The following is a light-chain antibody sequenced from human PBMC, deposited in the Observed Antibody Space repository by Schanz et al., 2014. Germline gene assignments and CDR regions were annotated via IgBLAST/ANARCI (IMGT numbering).Light chain of an antibody. Sequence: PGERAPLSCRASQSVRRFLAWYQQKPGQAPRLLIYDASNRATGIPARFSGSGSGTDFTLTISSLEPEDFAVYYCQQYGSSPLTFGGGTKVEIK. J-gene: IGKJ4*01. CDR1: QSVRRF. V-gene: IGKV3-11*01. CDR2: DAS. CDR3: QQYGSSPLT.